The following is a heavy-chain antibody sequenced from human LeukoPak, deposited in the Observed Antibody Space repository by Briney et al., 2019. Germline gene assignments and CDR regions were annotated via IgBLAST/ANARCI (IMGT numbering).Heavy chain of an antibody. V-gene: IGHV1-69*04. Sequence: SVKVSCKASGYTFTNYDISWVRQAPGQGLEWMGRIIPILGIANYAQKFQGRVTITADKSTSTAYMELSSLRSEDTAVYYCARALIVGATIGAFQHWGQGTLVTVSS. D-gene: IGHD1-26*01. J-gene: IGHJ1*01. CDR3: ARALIVGATIGAFQH. CDR1: GYTFTNYD. CDR2: IIPILGIA.